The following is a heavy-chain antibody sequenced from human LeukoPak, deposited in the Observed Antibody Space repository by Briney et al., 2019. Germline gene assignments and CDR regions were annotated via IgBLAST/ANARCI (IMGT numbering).Heavy chain of an antibody. Sequence: ASVKVSCKASGGTFSSYAISWVRQAPGQGLEWMGGIIPIFGTANYAQKFQGRVTITADESTSTAYMELRSLRSDDTAVYYCASGEVGVVYRAGGRYYYYYHAMDVWGQGTTVTVSS. J-gene: IGHJ6*02. CDR1: GGTFSSYA. CDR2: IIPIFGTA. V-gene: IGHV1-69*13. CDR3: ASGEVGVVYRAGGRYYYYYHAMDV. D-gene: IGHD2-15*01.